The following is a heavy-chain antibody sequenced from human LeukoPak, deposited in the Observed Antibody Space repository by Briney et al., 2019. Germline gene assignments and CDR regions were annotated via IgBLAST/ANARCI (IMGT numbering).Heavy chain of an antibody. CDR1: GFTVSSNY. D-gene: IGHD1-26*01. V-gene: IGHV3-66*01. Sequence: GGSLRLSCAASGFTVSSNYMSWVRQAPGKGLEWVSVIYSGGSTYYADSVKGRFTISRDNSKNTLYLQMNSLRAEDTGIYYCAKGKVNHLGALDYWGQGALVTVSS. CDR2: IYSGGST. J-gene: IGHJ4*02. CDR3: AKGKVNHLGALDY.